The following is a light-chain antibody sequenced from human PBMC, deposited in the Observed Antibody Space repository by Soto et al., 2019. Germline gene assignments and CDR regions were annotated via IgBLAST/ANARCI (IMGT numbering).Light chain of an antibody. CDR1: SSNIGKNT. V-gene: IGLV1-44*01. J-gene: IGLJ1*01. CDR3: AAWDDSLNAFYV. CDR2: TND. Sequence: QSALTQPPSASGTPGQRVIVSCSGSSSNIGKNTVNWYQQLPGTAPKLLIYTNDQRPSGVPDRFSGSKSGTPAPLAISGLQSEDEADYYCAAWDDSLNAFYVFGTGTKVTVL.